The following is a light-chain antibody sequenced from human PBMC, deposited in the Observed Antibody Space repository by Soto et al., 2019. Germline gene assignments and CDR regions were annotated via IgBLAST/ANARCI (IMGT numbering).Light chain of an antibody. Sequence: DIVLTQSPCTLSLSPGERATISCRASQSVSSSYVAWYQNKPGQAPSLIIYGASRRATGVPDRFGGSGAGRDYTLTISRLEHEDVAVYYCQHYGSSRTFGQGTKVEIK. CDR1: QSVSSSY. V-gene: IGKV3-20*01. J-gene: IGKJ1*01. CDR2: GAS. CDR3: QHYGSSRT.